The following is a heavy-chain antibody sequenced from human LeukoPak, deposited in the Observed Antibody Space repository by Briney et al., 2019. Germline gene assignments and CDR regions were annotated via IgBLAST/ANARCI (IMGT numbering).Heavy chain of an antibody. CDR2: ISGSGGST. CDR1: GFTFSSYA. Sequence: GGPLRLSCAASGFTFSSYAMNWVRQAPGKGLEWVSAISGSGGSTYYADSVKGRFTISRDNSKNTLYLQMNSLRAEDTAVYYCAKVQVMVTIVAYYFDSWGQGTLVTVSS. V-gene: IGHV3-23*01. D-gene: IGHD3-16*01. CDR3: AKVQVMVTIVAYYFDS. J-gene: IGHJ4*02.